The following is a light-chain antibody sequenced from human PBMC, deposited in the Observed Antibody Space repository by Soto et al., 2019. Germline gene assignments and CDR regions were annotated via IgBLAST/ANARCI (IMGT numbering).Light chain of an antibody. CDR2: EVS. CDR1: SSDVGGYNY. J-gene: IGLJ1*01. CDR3: SSYTSSVYV. V-gene: IGLV2-14*01. Sequence: QSVLTQPASVSGSPGQSITISCTGTSSDVGGYNYVSWYQQHPGKAPKLMIYEVSNRPSGVSNRFSGSKSGNTASLTISGLQAADEADYYCSSYTSSVYVFGTGTKVTVL.